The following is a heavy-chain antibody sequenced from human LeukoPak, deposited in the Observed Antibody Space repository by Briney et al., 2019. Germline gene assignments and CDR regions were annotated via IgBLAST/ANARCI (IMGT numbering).Heavy chain of an antibody. V-gene: IGHV1-2*02. J-gene: IGHJ4*02. Sequence: FTXXYMNWVRQAPGQGREWMGWISPNSGGTKYAQKFQGRVTMTRDTSISTAYMELSRLRSEDTAVYYCERXXAVRGXTDXYWGQGTLXTVSS. CDR3: ERXXAVRGXTDXY. CDR2: ISPNSGGT. CDR1: FTXXY. D-gene: IGHD3-10*01.